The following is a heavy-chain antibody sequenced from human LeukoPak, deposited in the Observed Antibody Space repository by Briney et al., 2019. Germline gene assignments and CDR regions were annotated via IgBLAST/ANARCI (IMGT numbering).Heavy chain of an antibody. J-gene: IGHJ4*02. Sequence: GASVTVSCTSSGYTFTDYYLHWVRQAPGQGLEWMGWINPNTGATDYAQNFQGRVAMTRDTSISTAYMDLSRLRSDDTAVYYCARAAFYYDSSGHSPDFDYWGQGTLVTVFS. CDR3: ARAAFYYDSSGHSPDFDY. D-gene: IGHD3-22*01. CDR2: INPNTGAT. CDR1: GYTFTDYY. V-gene: IGHV1-2*02.